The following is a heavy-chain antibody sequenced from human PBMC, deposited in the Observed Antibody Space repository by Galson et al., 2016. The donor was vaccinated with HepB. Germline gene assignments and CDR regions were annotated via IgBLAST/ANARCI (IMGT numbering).Heavy chain of an antibody. V-gene: IGHV3-33*01. CDR3: AREGHLWLACFDN. Sequence: SLRLSCAASGFTFSDFGMHWVRQAPGKGLEWLAGTWSDGSNKYYADSVKGRFTISRDNSKNALYLQMNSLRAEDTAVYYGAREGHLWLACFDNWGQGTLVTVSS. J-gene: IGHJ4*02. D-gene: IGHD3-22*01. CDR2: TWSDGSNK. CDR1: GFTFSDFG.